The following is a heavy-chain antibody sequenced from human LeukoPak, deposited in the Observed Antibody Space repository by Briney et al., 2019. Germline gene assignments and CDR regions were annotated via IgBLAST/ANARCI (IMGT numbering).Heavy chain of an antibody. D-gene: IGHD1-26*01. Sequence: SETLSLTCTVSGGSISSSSYYWGWIRQPPGKGLEWIGSIYYSGSTYYNPSLKSRVTISVDTSKDQFSLKLSSVTAADTAVYYCARRELSEFDYWGQGTLVTVSS. CDR1: GGSISSSSYY. CDR3: ARRELSEFDY. V-gene: IGHV4-39*01. CDR2: IYYSGST. J-gene: IGHJ4*02.